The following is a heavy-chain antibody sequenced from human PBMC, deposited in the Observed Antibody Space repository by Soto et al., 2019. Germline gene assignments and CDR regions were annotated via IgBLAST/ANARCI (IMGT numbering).Heavy chain of an antibody. CDR2: IIPIFGTA. V-gene: IGHV1-69*13. J-gene: IGHJ4*02. CDR1: GGTLSSYA. Sequence: SVKVPCKASGGTLSSYAISWVRQAPGQGLEWMGGIIPIFGTANYAQKFQGRVTITADESTSTAYMELSSLRSEDTAVYYCARYSVAGNAFDYWGQGTLVTVSS. D-gene: IGHD6-19*01. CDR3: ARYSVAGNAFDY.